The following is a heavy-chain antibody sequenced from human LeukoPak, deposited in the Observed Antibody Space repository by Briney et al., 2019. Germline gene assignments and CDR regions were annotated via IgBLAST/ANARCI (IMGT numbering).Heavy chain of an antibody. CDR2: IYYSGSA. D-gene: IGHD3-22*01. CDR1: GGSINNYY. V-gene: IGHV4-59*01. Sequence: PSETLSLTCTVSGGSINNYYWRWVRQPPGKGREYIGYIYYSGSANYNPCLRSRVTISVDPSKNQFSLKLRSVTAPDTAVYYCARNGDYYEQSRYYYLFDFWGQGTLVTVSS. CDR3: ARNGDYYEQSRYYYLFDF. J-gene: IGHJ4*02.